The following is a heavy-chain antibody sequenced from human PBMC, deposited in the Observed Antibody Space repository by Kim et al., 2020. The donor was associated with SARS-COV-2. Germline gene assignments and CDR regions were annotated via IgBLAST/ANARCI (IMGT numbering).Heavy chain of an antibody. Sequence: GGSLRLSCTASGFTFGDYAMSWFRQAPGKGLEWVGFIRSKAYGGTTEYAASVKGRFTISRDDSKSIAYLQMNSLKTEDTAVYYCSLDFWSGYSPNWGQGTLVTVSS. CDR3: SLDFWSGYSPN. J-gene: IGHJ4*02. V-gene: IGHV3-49*03. CDR2: IRSKAYGGTT. CDR1: GFTFGDYA. D-gene: IGHD3-3*01.